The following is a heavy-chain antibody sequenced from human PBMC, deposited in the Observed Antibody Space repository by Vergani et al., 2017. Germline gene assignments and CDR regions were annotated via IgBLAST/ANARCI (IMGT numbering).Heavy chain of an antibody. CDR2: IYSGGST. CDR1: GFTVSSNY. Sequence: EVQLLESGGGLVQPGGSLRLSCAASGFTVSSNYMSWVRQAPGKGLEWVSVIYSGGSTYYADSVKGRFTISRDNSKNTLYLQMNSLRAEDTAVYYCAKTAYYYDSSGWEYFDYWGQGTLVTVSS. CDR3: AKTAYYYDSSGWEYFDY. D-gene: IGHD3-22*01. V-gene: IGHV3-66*01. J-gene: IGHJ4*02.